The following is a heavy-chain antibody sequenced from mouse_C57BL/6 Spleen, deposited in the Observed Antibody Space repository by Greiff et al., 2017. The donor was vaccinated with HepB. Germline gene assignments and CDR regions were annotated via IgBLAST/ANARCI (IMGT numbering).Heavy chain of an antibody. V-gene: IGHV1-61*01. CDR2: IYPSDSET. CDR1: GYTFTSYW. D-gene: IGHD2-1*01. Sequence: VQLQQPGAELVRPGSSVKLSCKASGYTFTSYWMDWVKQRPGQGLEWIGNIYPSDSETHYNQKFKDKATLTVDKSSSTAYMQLSSLTSEDSAVYYCARRVDYGNFDYWGQGTTLTVSS. J-gene: IGHJ2*01. CDR3: ARRVDYGNFDY.